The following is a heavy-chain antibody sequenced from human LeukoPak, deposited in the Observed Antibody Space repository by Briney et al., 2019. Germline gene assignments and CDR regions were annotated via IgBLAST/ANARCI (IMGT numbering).Heavy chain of an antibody. V-gene: IGHV4-39*01. J-gene: IGHJ3*02. Sequence: PSETLSLTCTVSGGSISSSSYYWGWIRQPPGKGLEWIGSIYYSGTTFYNPSLKSRVTISVDTSKNQFSLRLSPVTAADTAMYYCARGHGSHAFDIWGQGTMVTVSS. CDR3: ARGHGSHAFDI. CDR1: GGSISSSSYY. CDR2: IYYSGTT.